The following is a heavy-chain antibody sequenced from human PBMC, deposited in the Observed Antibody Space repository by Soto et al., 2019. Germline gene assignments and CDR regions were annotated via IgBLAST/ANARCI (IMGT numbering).Heavy chain of an antibody. D-gene: IGHD3-22*01. CDR3: AKDRSVYYYDSSGFDFWDY. Sequence: PGGSLRLSCAASGFTFSSYAMSWVRQAPGKGLEWVSAISGSGGSTYYADSVKGRFTISRDNSKNTLYLQMNSLRAEDTAVYYCAKDRSVYYYDSSGFDFWDYWGQGTLVTVSS. V-gene: IGHV3-23*01. J-gene: IGHJ4*02. CDR1: GFTFSSYA. CDR2: ISGSGGST.